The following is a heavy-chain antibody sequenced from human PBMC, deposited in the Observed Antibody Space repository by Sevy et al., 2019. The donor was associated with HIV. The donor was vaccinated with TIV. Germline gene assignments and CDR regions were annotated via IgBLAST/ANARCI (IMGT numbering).Heavy chain of an antibody. Sequence: GGSLRLSCGGSGFTFSSYWMSWVRQAPGKGLEWVANIKKDGSERYYVDSVKGRFTISRDNAKKSMYLQMNSLRTEERAVYYCARDCSSSTCLWGLDVWGQGTTVTVSS. J-gene: IGHJ6*02. V-gene: IGHV3-7*03. D-gene: IGHD2-2*01. CDR2: IKKDGSER. CDR1: GFTFSSYW. CDR3: ARDCSSSTCLWGLDV.